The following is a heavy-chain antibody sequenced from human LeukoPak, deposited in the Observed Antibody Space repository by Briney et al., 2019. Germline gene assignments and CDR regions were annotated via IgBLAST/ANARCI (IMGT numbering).Heavy chain of an antibody. Sequence: SETLSLTCTVSGGSISSYFWSWIRQPPGKGLEWIGYIYYSGSTNYNPSLKSRVTISIDKSKTQFSLRLSSVTAADTAVCYCARGYYYFDYWGQGTLVTVSS. D-gene: IGHD2-15*01. CDR3: ARGYYYFDY. CDR1: GGSISSYF. CDR2: IYYSGST. V-gene: IGHV4-59*08. J-gene: IGHJ4*02.